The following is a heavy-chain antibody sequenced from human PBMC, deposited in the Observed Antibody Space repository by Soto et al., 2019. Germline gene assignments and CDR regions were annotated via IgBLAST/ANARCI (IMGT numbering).Heavy chain of an antibody. J-gene: IGHJ4*02. CDR1: GFTFSSYW. D-gene: IGHD3-22*01. CDR2: IKEDGSEK. Sequence: GGSLRLSCAASGFTFSSYWMSWVRQAPGKGLEWVANIKEDGSEKYYVDSVKGRFTISRDNAKNSLYPQMNSLRPEDTAVYYCARENYDSSGYYFDYWGQGTLVTVSS. V-gene: IGHV3-7*03. CDR3: ARENYDSSGYYFDY.